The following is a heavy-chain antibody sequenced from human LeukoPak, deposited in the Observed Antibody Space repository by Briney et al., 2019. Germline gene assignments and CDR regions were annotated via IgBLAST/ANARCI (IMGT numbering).Heavy chain of an antibody. Sequence: PSETLSLTCAVYGGSFSGYSWTWIRQSPGKGLEWIGEIYHSGITNYNPSLKSRVTISVDTSKIQFSLNLSSVTAADTAVYYCAREPTSGREPTSGRPLDYWGQGALVTVSS. CDR2: IYHSGIT. CDR3: AREPTSGREPTSGRPLDY. J-gene: IGHJ4*02. CDR1: GGSFSGYS. D-gene: IGHD5-12*01. V-gene: IGHV4-34*01.